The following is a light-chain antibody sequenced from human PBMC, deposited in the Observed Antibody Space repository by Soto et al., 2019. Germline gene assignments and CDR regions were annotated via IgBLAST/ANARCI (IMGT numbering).Light chain of an antibody. V-gene: IGKV3-20*01. CDR3: QQYGISPT. CDR2: DAS. CDR1: HSVSSNY. Sequence: EIVLSQSPGTLSLSPGERATLSCRSSHSVSSNYLAGYQQKPGQAPRLLIYDASSRATGIPDRFSGSGSGTDFTLTISRREPVDFAVYYCQQYGISPTFGQGTKVEIK. J-gene: IGKJ1*01.